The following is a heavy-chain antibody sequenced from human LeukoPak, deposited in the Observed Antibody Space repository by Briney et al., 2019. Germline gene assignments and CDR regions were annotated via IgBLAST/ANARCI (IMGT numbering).Heavy chain of an antibody. CDR3: ARPFNYYDSSGYYAFDY. CDR1: GYSISSGYY. V-gene: IGHV4-38-2*02. CDR2: IYYSGST. D-gene: IGHD3-22*01. J-gene: IGHJ4*02. Sequence: SETLSLTCTVSGYSISSGYYWGWIRQPPGKGLEWIGSIYYSGSTYYNPSLKSRVTISVDTSKNQFSLKLSSVTAADTAVYYCARPFNYYDSSGYYAFDYWGQGTLVTVSS.